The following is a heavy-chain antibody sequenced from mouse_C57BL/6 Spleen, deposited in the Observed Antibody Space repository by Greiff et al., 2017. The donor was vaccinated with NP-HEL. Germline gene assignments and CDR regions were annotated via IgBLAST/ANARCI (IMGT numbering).Heavy chain of an antibody. CDR3: ADMMDY. J-gene: IGHJ4*01. CDR1: GYTFTDYY. V-gene: IGHV1-26*01. Sequence: EVQLQQSGPELVKPGASVKISCKASGYTFTDYYMNWVKQSHGKSLEWIGDINPNNGGTSYNQKFKGKATLTVDKSSSTAYMELRSLTSEDSAVYYCADMMDYWGQGTSVTVSS. CDR2: INPNNGGT.